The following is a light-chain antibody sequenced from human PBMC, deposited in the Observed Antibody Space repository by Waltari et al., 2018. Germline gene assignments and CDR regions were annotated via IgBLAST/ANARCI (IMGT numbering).Light chain of an antibody. Sequence: SYELTQPPSVSVSPGQTASITCPGDKLGDKYACWYQQKPGQSPVLVIYQDSKRPHGIPERFSGSNSGNTATLTISGTQAMDEADYYCQAWDSSTYYVFGTGTKVTVL. CDR3: QAWDSSTYYV. CDR1: KLGDKY. V-gene: IGLV3-1*01. CDR2: QDS. J-gene: IGLJ1*01.